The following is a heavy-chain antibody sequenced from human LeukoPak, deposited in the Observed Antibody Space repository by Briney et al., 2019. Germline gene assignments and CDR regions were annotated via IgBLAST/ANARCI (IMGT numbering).Heavy chain of an antibody. CDR2: IKNSYDAI. CDR3: ARGLQYLNYFDC. Sequence: GGSLRLSCAASGFSISDYERNWVRQTPGKGLEWVSCIKNSYDAIYYADPVKGRFTISRDTAKHSLFLQMNSVRAEDTAVYFCARGLQYLNYFDCWGQGTLVTVSS. V-gene: IGHV3-48*03. J-gene: IGHJ4*02. D-gene: IGHD4-11*01. CDR1: GFSISDYE.